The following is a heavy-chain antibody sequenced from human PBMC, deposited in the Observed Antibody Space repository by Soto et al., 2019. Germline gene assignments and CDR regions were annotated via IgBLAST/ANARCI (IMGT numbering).Heavy chain of an antibody. J-gene: IGHJ4*02. V-gene: IGHV4-59*01. CDR1: GGSISSYY. CDR3: ASERCSGGRCHHG. D-gene: IGHD2-15*01. Sequence: KPSETLSLTCTVSGGSISSYYWSWIRQPPGKGLEWIGYIYYSGSTNYNPSLKSRVTISVDTSKNQFSLKLRAVTAADTAVYYCASERCSGGRCHHGWAPGTLDTVSS. CDR2: IYYSGST.